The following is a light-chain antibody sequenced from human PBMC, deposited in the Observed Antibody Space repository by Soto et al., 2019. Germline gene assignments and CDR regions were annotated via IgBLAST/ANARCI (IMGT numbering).Light chain of an antibody. Sequence: QSVLPQPPSASGTPGQRVTISCSGSTSNTGSNTVNWYQQLPGTAPKLLIYSNNQRPSGVPDRFSGSKSGTSASLAISGLQSEDEADYYCAAWDDSLSGYVFGTGTKVTVL. CDR2: SNN. CDR1: TSNTGSNT. CDR3: AAWDDSLSGYV. V-gene: IGLV1-44*01. J-gene: IGLJ1*01.